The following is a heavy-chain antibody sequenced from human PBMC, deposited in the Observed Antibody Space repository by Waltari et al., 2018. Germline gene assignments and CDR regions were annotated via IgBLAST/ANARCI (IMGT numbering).Heavy chain of an antibody. CDR1: GFAFPSTGVA. CDR2: IHWDDEK. D-gene: IGHD3-10*02. CDR3: AGGLFHFDY. J-gene: IGHJ4*02. Sequence: QITLKESGPTLVKPTQTLTLTCTFSGFAFPSTGVAASWIRQPPGKALEWLALIHWDDEKWYSASLKSRLTIHKDTYRKQVVLTMINMDPVHTATYYCAGGLFHFDYWGQGTLVTVSS. V-gene: IGHV2-5*02.